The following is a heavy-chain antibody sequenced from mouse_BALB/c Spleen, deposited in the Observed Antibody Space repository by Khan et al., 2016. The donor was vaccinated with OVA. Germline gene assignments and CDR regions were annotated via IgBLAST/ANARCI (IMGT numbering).Heavy chain of an antibody. Sequence: QVQLQQPGAELARPGASVKMSCKASGYTFTSYTMHWVKQRPGQGLKWIGYINPGSGYTNYNQKFKDKATLTADKSSSTAYMQLRSLTSEDSAAYYSAREGAYYRYDGGFAYWGQGTLVTVSA. CDR1: GYTFTSYT. J-gene: IGHJ3*01. CDR2: INPGSGYT. CDR3: AREGAYYRYDGGFAY. V-gene: IGHV1-4*01. D-gene: IGHD2-14*01.